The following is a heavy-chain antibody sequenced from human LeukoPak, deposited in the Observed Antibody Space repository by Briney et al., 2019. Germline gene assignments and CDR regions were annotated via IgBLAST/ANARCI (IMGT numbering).Heavy chain of an antibody. J-gene: IGHJ5*02. CDR3: ARRGYQNWFDP. CDR2: IYYSGST. V-gene: IGHV4-59*08. D-gene: IGHD5-18*01. CDR1: GGSISSYY. Sequence: SETLSLTCTVSGGSISSYYWSWIRQPPGKGLEWIGYIYYSGSTNYNPSLKSRVTISVDTSKNQFSLKLSSVTAADTAVCYCARRGYQNWFDPWGQGTLVTVSS.